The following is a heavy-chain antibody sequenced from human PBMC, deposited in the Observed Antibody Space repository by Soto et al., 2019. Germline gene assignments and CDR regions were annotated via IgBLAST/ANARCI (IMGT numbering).Heavy chain of an antibody. Sequence: PVGSLRLSCAASGFTFSSYAMHWVRQAPGKGLEWVAVISYDGSNKYYADSVKGRFTISRDNSKNTLYLQMNSLRAEDTAVYYCARDVGVDPYYYYGMDVWGQGTTVTVSS. D-gene: IGHD2-2*01. CDR3: ARDVGVDPYYYYGMDV. V-gene: IGHV3-30-3*01. CDR1: GFTFSSYA. J-gene: IGHJ6*02. CDR2: ISYDGSNK.